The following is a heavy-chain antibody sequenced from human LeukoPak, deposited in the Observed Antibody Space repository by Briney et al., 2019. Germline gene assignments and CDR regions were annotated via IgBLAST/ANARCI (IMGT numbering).Heavy chain of an antibody. CDR2: FDPEDGET. V-gene: IGHV1-24*01. CDR1: GYTLTELS. J-gene: IGHJ4*02. Sequence: ASVKVSCKVSGYTLTELSMHWVRQAPGKGLEWMGGFDPEDGETIYAQKFQGRVTMAENTSTDTAYMDLSSLRSEDTAVYYCATEYDILTGYATWGQGTLVTVSS. D-gene: IGHD3-9*01. CDR3: ATEYDILTGYAT.